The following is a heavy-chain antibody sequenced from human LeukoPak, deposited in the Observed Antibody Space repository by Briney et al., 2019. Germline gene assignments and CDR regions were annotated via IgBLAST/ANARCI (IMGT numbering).Heavy chain of an antibody. CDR1: GITLSNYG. D-gene: IGHD3-22*01. V-gene: IGHV3-23*01. CDR2: ISDSGGRT. J-gene: IGHJ4*02. CDR3: AKRGVVIRVILVGFHKEAYYFDS. Sequence: PGGSLRLSCAVSGITLSNYGMSWVRQAPGKGLEWVAGISDSGGRTNYADSVKGRFTISRDKPKNTLYLQMNSLRAEATAVYFCAKRGVVIRVILVGFHKEAYYFDSWGQGALVTVSS.